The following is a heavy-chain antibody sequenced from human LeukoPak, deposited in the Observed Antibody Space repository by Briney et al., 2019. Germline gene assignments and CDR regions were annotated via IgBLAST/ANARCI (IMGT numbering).Heavy chain of an antibody. D-gene: IGHD6-6*01. CDR1: GGSISSSSYY. Sequence: SETLSLTCTVSGGSISSSSYYWGWIRQPPGKGLEWIGSIYYSGSTYYNPSLKSRVTISVDTSKNQFSLKLSSVTAADTAVYYCARARGYSSSLGGLDYWGQGTLVTVSS. CDR3: ARARGYSSSLGGLDY. J-gene: IGHJ4*02. CDR2: IYYSGST. V-gene: IGHV4-39*07.